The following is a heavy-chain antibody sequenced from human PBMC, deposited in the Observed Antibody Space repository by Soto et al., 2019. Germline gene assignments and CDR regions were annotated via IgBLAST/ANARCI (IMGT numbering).Heavy chain of an antibody. CDR1: GGSVSNSNYF. J-gene: IGHJ4*02. Sequence: SETLSLTCTVSGGSVSNSNYFWGWIRQSPGKGLEWIGSVYYRGRSYSKSSVKSRVTISVDTSKNQFSLNLNSVTASDTAVYFCVSQRTSVLTQAYFDYWGPGALVTVSS. CDR3: VSQRTSVLTQAYFDY. D-gene: IGHD2-8*01. V-gene: IGHV4-39*01. CDR2: VYYRGRS.